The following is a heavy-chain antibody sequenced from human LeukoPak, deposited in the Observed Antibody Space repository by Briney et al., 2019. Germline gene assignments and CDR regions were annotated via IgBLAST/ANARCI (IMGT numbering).Heavy chain of an antibody. CDR2: IHYGGGT. J-gene: IGHJ3*01. CDR1: GDSITSHH. Sequence: SETLSLTCTVSGDSITSHHWNWLRQAPGKEMEWIGYIHYGGGTNGNPSLKSRVTMSIDMSKNQVFLNQRSVTAADTAVYYCAGWCSRPTCKNSFDVWGQGTLVTVAS. D-gene: IGHD2-8*01. V-gene: IGHV4-59*08. CDR3: AGWCSRPTCKNSFDV.